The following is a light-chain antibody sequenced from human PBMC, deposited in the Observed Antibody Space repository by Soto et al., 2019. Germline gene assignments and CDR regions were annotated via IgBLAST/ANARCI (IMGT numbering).Light chain of an antibody. Sequence: EIVLTQSPGTLSLSPGERATLSCRASQSVSNSYLAWYQQKPGQAPRLLIYGASSRATGIPDRFSGSGSGTDLTLTISRLEPEDCAMYYCQQYGGLPQFTFGPGTKVYIK. CDR2: GAS. CDR1: QSVSNSY. J-gene: IGKJ3*01. V-gene: IGKV3-20*01. CDR3: QQYGGLPQFT.